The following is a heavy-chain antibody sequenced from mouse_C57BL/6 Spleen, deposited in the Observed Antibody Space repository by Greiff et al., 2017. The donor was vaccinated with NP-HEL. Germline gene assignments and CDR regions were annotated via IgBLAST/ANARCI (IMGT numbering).Heavy chain of an antibody. CDR3: TTWSHFDY. CDR1: GFNINDDY. J-gene: IGHJ2*01. CDR2: IDPENGDT. Sequence: VQLQQSGAELVRPGASVKLSCTASGFNINDDYMHWVKQRPEQGLEWIGWIDPENGDTEYASKFQGKATITADTSSNTAYLQLSSLTSEDTAVYYCTTWSHFDYWGQGTTLTVSS. V-gene: IGHV14-4*01. D-gene: IGHD6-2*01.